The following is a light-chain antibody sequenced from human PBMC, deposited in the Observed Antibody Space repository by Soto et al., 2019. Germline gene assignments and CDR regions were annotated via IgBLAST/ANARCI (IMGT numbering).Light chain of an antibody. V-gene: IGKV3-20*01. CDR2: DAT. CDR3: QQYGTSPPNI. Sequence: EIVLTQSPGTLSLSPGDRATLSCGASQSVSSFYLAWYQQKPGQAPRLLIYDATSRATGIPDRFSGSGSGTDFTLTISRLEPEDSAVYFCQQYGTSPPNIFGQGTKLEIK. CDR1: QSVSSFY. J-gene: IGKJ2*01.